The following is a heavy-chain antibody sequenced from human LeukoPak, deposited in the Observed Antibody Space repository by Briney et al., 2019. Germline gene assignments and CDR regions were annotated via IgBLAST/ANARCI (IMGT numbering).Heavy chain of an antibody. CDR2: IYPNSDTT. V-gene: IGHV1-8*01. CDR3: VRSVAGQGY. Sequence: ASVKVSCKASGYTFSSFDLNWVRQATGQGLEWMGWIYPNSDTTVSAQKFQGRLTLTRNTSTSTAYMELSSLTSDDTVVYYCVRSVAGQGYWGQGTLVTVSS. CDR1: GYTFSSFD. D-gene: IGHD6-19*01. J-gene: IGHJ4*02.